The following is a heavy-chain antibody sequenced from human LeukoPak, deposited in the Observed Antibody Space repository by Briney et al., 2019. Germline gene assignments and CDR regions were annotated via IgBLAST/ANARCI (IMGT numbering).Heavy chain of an antibody. V-gene: IGHV4-31*03. Sequence: PSETLSLTCTVSGGSISSGGYYWSWIRQHPGKGLEWIGYICYSGSTYYNPSLKSRVTISVDTSKNQFSLKLSSVTAADTAVYYCARSPRTVIVDYWGQGTLVTVSS. CDR2: ICYSGST. D-gene: IGHD3-22*01. CDR1: GGSISSGGYY. CDR3: ARSPRTVIVDY. J-gene: IGHJ4*02.